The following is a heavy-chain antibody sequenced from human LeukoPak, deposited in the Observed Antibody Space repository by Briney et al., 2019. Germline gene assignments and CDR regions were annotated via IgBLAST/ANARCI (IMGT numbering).Heavy chain of an antibody. CDR1: GFTVSSNY. CDR2: IYSGGST. J-gene: IGHJ6*03. Sequence: GGSLRLSCVASGFTVSSNYMSWVRQAPGKGLEWVSVIYSGGSTYYADSVKGRFTFSRDNSKNTLYLQMSSLRVEDTAVYYCAKDSSDSSYFYYMDVWGKGTTVTVSS. CDR3: AKDSSDSSYFYYMDV. D-gene: IGHD4-11*01. V-gene: IGHV3-66*01.